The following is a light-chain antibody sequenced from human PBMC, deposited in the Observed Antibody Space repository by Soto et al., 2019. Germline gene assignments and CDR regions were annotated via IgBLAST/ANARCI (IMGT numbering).Light chain of an antibody. V-gene: IGKV3-11*01. CDR2: DAS. Sequence: EILLTQSPATLSLSPGERATLSCRARQSISSYLAWYQQKPGQAPRLLIYDASTRATGIPTRFSGSGSGTDFTLTISSLELEDFAVYYCQQRNNWPIFTFGPGTKVDIK. CDR1: QSISSY. J-gene: IGKJ3*01. CDR3: QQRNNWPIFT.